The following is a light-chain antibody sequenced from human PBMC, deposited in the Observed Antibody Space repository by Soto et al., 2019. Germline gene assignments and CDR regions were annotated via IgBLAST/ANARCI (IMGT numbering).Light chain of an antibody. J-gene: IGLJ2*01. V-gene: IGLV2-14*02. CDR1: SSDVGSYNL. Sequence: QSALTQPASVSGSPAQSITISCTGASSDVGSYNLVSWYQQHPGKAPKLMIYEGSKRPSGVSNRFSGSKSGNTASLAVSGLQAEDEADYFCSSYAGSNVIFGGGTKLTVL. CDR2: EGS. CDR3: SSYAGSNVI.